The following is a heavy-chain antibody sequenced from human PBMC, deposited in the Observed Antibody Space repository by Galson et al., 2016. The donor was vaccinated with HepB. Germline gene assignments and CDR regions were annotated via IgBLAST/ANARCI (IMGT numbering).Heavy chain of an antibody. V-gene: IGHV3-30*09. CDR1: GFSISGYA. CDR3: TRVGFGVILGDAFVI. D-gene: IGHD3-3*01. Sequence: SLRLSCAASGFSISGYAMHWVRQAPGKGLEWVAFMSHDENNEQYPDSVKGRFAISRDNPGNTLYLQMNNLRVQDAAVYYCTRVGFGVILGDAFVIWGQGTMVTVSS. CDR2: MSHDENNE. J-gene: IGHJ3*02.